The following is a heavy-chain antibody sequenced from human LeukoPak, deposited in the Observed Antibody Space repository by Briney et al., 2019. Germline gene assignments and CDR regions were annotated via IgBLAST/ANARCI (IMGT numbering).Heavy chain of an antibody. D-gene: IGHD7-27*01. V-gene: IGHV1-2*02. J-gene: IGHJ4*02. Sequence: ASVKVSCKAFGYAFIGSYLHWVRLAPGQGPEWIGWINPNSGGTTYAPDFEDRVTMTRDTSISTAYMELSRLRSDDTAVYYCARGGKSELGTCDHWGQGTLVTVSS. CDR2: INPNSGGT. CDR1: GYAFIGSY. CDR3: ARGGKSELGTCDH.